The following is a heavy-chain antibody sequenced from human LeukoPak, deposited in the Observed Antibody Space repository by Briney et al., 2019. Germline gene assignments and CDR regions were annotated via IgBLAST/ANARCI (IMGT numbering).Heavy chain of an antibody. CDR1: GFTVSSNY. Sequence: GGSLRLSCAASGFTVSSNYMSWVRQAPGKGLEWLSVIYSGGSTYYADSVKGRFTISRENSKNTVYLQVNSLRAEDTAVYYCARGSRIAAVLDCWGQGTLVTVSS. CDR3: ARGSRIAAVLDC. J-gene: IGHJ4*02. V-gene: IGHV3-53*01. D-gene: IGHD6-13*01. CDR2: IYSGGST.